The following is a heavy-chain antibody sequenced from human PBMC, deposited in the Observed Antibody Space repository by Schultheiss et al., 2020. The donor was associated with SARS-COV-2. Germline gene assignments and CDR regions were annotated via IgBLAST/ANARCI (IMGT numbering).Heavy chain of an antibody. D-gene: IGHD3-3*01. J-gene: IGHJ4*02. V-gene: IGHV4-38-2*01. CDR2: IYYSGST. CDR1: GYSISSGYY. CDR3: ARTIRITIFGVVQYFDY. Sequence: SETLSLTCAVSGYSISSGYYWSWIRQHPGKGLEWIGYIYYSGSTYYNPSLKSRVTISVDTSKNQFSLKLSSVTAADTAVYYCARTIRITIFGVVQYFDYWGQGTLVTVSS.